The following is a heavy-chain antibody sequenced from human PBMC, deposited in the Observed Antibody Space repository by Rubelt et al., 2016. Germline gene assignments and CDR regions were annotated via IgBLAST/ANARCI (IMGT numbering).Heavy chain of an antibody. Sequence: SGGGLVKPGGSLRISCTGSGFTFSNAWLSWVRQAPGKGLEWLGRIKSRGDGGALDYAAPVKGRFTISRDDSKNTLYLQMNNLKTEDTGVYYCAAGMDPDHWGQGTLVTVSS. J-gene: IGHJ4*02. V-gene: IGHV3-15*01. CDR1: GFTFSNAW. CDR3: AAGMDPDH. D-gene: IGHD3-10*01. CDR2: IKSRGDGGAL.